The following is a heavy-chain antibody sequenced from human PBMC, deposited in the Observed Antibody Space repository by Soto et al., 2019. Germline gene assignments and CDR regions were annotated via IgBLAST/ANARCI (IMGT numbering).Heavy chain of an antibody. Sequence: GESLRPSCAASGFTFSSYAMHWVRQAPGKGLEWVAVISYDGSDHYYADSVKGRFTISRDNSKNTLLLQMNSLRTEDTAVYYCAAVYTIDYWGQGTLVTVSS. J-gene: IGHJ4*02. D-gene: IGHD3-16*01. CDR1: GFTFSSYA. CDR2: ISYDGSDH. V-gene: IGHV3-30-3*01. CDR3: AAVYTIDY.